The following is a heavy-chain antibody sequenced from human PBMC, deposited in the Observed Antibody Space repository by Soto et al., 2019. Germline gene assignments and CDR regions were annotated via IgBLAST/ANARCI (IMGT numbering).Heavy chain of an antibody. D-gene: IGHD2-2*01. CDR1: GFTFGGSP. CDR3: VLAGCRRTGCYSLDL. Sequence: EAQLVQSGGGLVQPGGSLQLSCAASGFTFGGSPVHWVRQASGKGLEWVGRIRSDSASSAIAYAASVSGRFTLSRDDSKNTAYLQVNSLEVEDTALYYCVLAGCRRTGCYSLDLWGQGTLVTVYS. J-gene: IGHJ5*02. V-gene: IGHV3-73*01. CDR2: IRSDSASSAI.